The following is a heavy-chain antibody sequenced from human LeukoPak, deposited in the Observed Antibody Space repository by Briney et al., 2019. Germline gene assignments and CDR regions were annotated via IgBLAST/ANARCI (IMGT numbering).Heavy chain of an antibody. CDR2: ISSCGSFI. V-gene: IGHV3-11*04. Sequence: GGSLRLSCAASGFTFSDYYMSWIRQAPGKGLEWVSYISSCGSFIYYADSVKGRFTISRDNAKNSLYLQMNSLRAEDTAVYYCARETHYDSSGYHNDYWGQGTLVTVSS. CDR1: GFTFSDYY. CDR3: ARETHYDSSGYHNDY. J-gene: IGHJ4*02. D-gene: IGHD3-22*01.